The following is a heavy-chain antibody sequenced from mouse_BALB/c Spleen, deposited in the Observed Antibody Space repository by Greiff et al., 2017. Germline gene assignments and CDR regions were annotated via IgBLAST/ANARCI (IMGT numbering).Heavy chain of an antibody. Sequence: QVQLQQSAAELARPGASVKMSCKASGYTFTSYTMHWVKQRPGQGLEWIGYINPSSGYTEYNQKFKDKTTLTADKSSSTAYMQLSSLTSEDSAVYYCARSAGYYYAMDYWGQGTSVTVSS. CDR2: INPSSGYT. D-gene: IGHD2-2*01. CDR1: GYTFTSYT. J-gene: IGHJ4*01. CDR3: ARSAGYYYAMDY. V-gene: IGHV1-4*02.